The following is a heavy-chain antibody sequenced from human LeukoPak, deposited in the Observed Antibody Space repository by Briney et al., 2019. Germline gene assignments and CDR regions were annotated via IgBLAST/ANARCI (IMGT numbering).Heavy chain of an antibody. CDR1: GGSISISSYY. Sequence: SEILSLTCTISGGSISISSYYWNWIRQPAGKGLDWLGRIYTSGSTNYNPSLKSRVTMSLDTSKNQFSLKLRSVTAADTAVYYCTRGASPGGMDVWGQGTTVTVSS. D-gene: IGHD2-2*01. J-gene: IGHJ6*02. CDR2: IYTSGST. CDR3: TRGASPGGMDV. V-gene: IGHV4-61*02.